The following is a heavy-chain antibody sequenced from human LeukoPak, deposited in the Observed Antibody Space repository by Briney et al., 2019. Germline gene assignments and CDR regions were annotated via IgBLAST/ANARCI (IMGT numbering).Heavy chain of an antibody. V-gene: IGHV4-34*01. Sequence: SETLSLTCTVSGGSINNYYWSWIRQPPGKGLEWIGEINHSGSTNYNPSLKSRVTISVDTSKNQFSLKLSSVTAADTAVYYCARGRSGSCIDPWGQGTLVTVSS. CDR1: GGSINNYY. CDR3: ARGRSGSCIDP. CDR2: INHSGST. J-gene: IGHJ5*02. D-gene: IGHD1-26*01.